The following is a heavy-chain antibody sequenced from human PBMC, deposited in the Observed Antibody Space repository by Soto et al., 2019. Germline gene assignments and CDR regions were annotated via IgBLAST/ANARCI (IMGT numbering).Heavy chain of an antibody. J-gene: IGHJ3*02. V-gene: IGHV4-39*01. D-gene: IGHD5-12*01. CDR2: IYYSGST. Sequence: PSETLSLTCTVSGGSISSSSYYWGWIRQPPGKGLEWIESIYYSGSTYYNPSLKSRVTISVDTSKNQFSLKLSSVTAADTAVYYCARRQWGYGDEFDIWGQGTMVTVSS. CDR1: GGSISSSSYY. CDR3: ARRQWGYGDEFDI.